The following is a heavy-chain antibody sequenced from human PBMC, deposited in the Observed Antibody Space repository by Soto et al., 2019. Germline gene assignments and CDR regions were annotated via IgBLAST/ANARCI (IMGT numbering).Heavy chain of an antibody. CDR1: GFTFSSYW. D-gene: IGHD3-16*02. V-gene: IGHV3-7*01. Sequence: GGSLRLSCAASGFTFSSYWMSWVRQAPGKGLEWVANIKQDGSEKYYVDSVKGRFTISRDNAKNSLYLQMNSLRAEDTAVYYCARLEYYDYIWGSYRYTYYFDYWGQGT. CDR3: ARLEYYDYIWGSYRYTYYFDY. J-gene: IGHJ4*02. CDR2: IKQDGSEK.